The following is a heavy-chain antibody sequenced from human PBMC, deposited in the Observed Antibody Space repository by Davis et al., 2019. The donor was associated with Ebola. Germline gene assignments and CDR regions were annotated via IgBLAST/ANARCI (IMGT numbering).Heavy chain of an antibody. J-gene: IGHJ4*02. CDR1: GFTFSSYA. D-gene: IGHD6-13*01. Sequence: GGSLRLSCAASGFTFSSYAMHWVRQAPGKGLEWVAVISYDGSNKYYADSVKGRFTISRDNSKNTLYLQMNSLRAEDTAVYYCAREGRMKVAAAGLLVYWGQGTLVTVSS. CDR3: AREGRMKVAAAGLLVY. V-gene: IGHV3-30-3*01. CDR2: ISYDGSNK.